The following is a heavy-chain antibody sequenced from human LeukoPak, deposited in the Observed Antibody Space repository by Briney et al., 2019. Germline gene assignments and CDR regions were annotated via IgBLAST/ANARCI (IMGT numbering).Heavy chain of an antibody. D-gene: IGHD3-22*01. CDR2: ISSSSSYI. Sequence: PGGSLRLSCAASGFTFSSYSMNWVRQAPGKGLEWVSSISSSSSYIYYADSVKGRFTISRANAKNSLYLQMNSLRAEDTAVYYCARVVDYYDSSGYYQNDYWGQGTLVTVFS. CDR3: ARVVDYYDSSGYYQNDY. J-gene: IGHJ4*02. CDR1: GFTFSSYS. V-gene: IGHV3-21*01.